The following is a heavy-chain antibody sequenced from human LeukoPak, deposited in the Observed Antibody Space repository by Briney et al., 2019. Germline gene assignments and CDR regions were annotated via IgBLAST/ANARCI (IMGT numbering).Heavy chain of an antibody. CDR3: ARGTGYLDY. J-gene: IGHJ4*02. Sequence: SETLSLTCTVSGGSISSGSYYWSWIRQPAGKGLEWIGRIYTSGSTNYNPSLKSRVTISVDTSKNQFSLKLSSVTAADTAVYYCARGTGYLDYWGQGTLVTVSS. D-gene: IGHD3-10*01. CDR2: IYTSGST. V-gene: IGHV4-61*02. CDR1: GGSISSGSYY.